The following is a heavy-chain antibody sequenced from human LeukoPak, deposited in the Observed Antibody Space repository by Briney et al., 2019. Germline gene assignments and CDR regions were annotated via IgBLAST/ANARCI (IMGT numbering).Heavy chain of an antibody. V-gene: IGHV4-34*01. Sequence: SVTLSLTCAVYGGSFSGYYWSWIRQPPGKGLEWIGEINHSGSTNYNPSLKSRVTISVDTSKNQFSLKLSSVTAADTAVYYCARGRFLEWLRPFDYWGQGTQVTVSS. CDR3: ARGRFLEWLRPFDY. D-gene: IGHD3-3*01. CDR2: INHSGST. J-gene: IGHJ4*02. CDR1: GGSFSGYY.